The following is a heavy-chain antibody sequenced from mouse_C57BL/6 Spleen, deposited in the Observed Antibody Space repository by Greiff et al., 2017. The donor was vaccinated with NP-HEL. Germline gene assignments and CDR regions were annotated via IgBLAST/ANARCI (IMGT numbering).Heavy chain of an antibody. V-gene: IGHV1-50*01. J-gene: IGHJ3*01. CDR1: GYTFTSYW. D-gene: IGHD1-1*01. CDR3: ASSFITTVVAKAY. CDR2: IDPSDSYT. Sequence: QVQLQQSGAELVKPGASVKLSCKASGYTFTSYWMQWVKQRPGQGLEWIGEIDPSDSYTNYHQKFKGKATLTVDTSSSTAYMQLSSLTSEDSAVYYCASSFITTVVAKAYWGQGTLVTVSA.